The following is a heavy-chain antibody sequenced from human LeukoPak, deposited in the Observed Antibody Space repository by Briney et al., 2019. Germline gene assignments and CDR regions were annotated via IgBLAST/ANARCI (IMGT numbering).Heavy chain of an antibody. J-gene: IGHJ4*02. CDR1: GFTLSNYA. CDR3: AKYSGAYDY. V-gene: IGHV3-23*01. Sequence: GGSLRLSCAASGFTLSNYAMSWVRQAPGKGLEWVSLISGSGGSTYYADSVKGRFTISRDNSKNTLYLQMNSLTAEDTAVYYCAKYSGAYDYWGQGTLVTVSS. CDR2: ISGSGGST. D-gene: IGHD1-26*01.